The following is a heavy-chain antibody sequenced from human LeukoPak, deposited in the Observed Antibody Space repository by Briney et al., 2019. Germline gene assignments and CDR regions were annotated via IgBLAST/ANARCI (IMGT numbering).Heavy chain of an antibody. CDR1: GGTFSSYA. D-gene: IGHD5-18*01. CDR2: IIPIFGTA. Sequence: SVKVSCKAFGGTFSSYAISWVRQAPGQGLEWTGGIIPIFGTANYAQKFQGRVTITADESTSTAYMELSSLRSEDTAVYYCARGDLDTAMVTENYYYYYGMDVWGKGTTVTVSS. J-gene: IGHJ6*04. V-gene: IGHV1-69*13. CDR3: ARGDLDTAMVTENYYYYYGMDV.